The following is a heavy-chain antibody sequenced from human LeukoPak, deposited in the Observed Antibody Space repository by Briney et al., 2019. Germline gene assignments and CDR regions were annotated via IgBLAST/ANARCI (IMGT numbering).Heavy chain of an antibody. CDR2: ISSSSSYI. Sequence: GGSLRLSCAASGFTFSSYSMNWVRQAPGKGLEWVSSISSSSSYIYYADSVKGRFTISRDNAKNSLYLQMNSLRAEDTAVYYCARDLPYRYDSSGYSRGDFDYWGQGTLVTVSS. V-gene: IGHV3-21*01. CDR3: ARDLPYRYDSSGYSRGDFDY. D-gene: IGHD3-22*01. J-gene: IGHJ4*02. CDR1: GFTFSSYS.